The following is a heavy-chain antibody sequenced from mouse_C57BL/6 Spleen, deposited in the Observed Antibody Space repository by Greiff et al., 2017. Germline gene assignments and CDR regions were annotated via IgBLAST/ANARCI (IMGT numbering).Heavy chain of an antibody. V-gene: IGHV1-15*01. D-gene: IGHD2-10*01. CDR2: IDPETGGT. Sequence: VQLQQSGAELVRPGASVTLSCKASGYTFTDYEMHWVKQTPVHGLEWIGAIDPETGGTAYNQKFKGKAILTADKSSSTAYMELRSLTSEDSAVYYCTRSRTYYGKGFAYWGQGTLVTVSA. CDR3: TRSRTYYGKGFAY. J-gene: IGHJ3*01. CDR1: GYTFTDYE.